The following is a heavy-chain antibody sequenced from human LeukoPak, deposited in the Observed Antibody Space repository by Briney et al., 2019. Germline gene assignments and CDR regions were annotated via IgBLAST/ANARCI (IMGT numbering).Heavy chain of an antibody. Sequence: PGGSLRLSCAASGFTFSSYWMSWVRQAPGKGLEWVANIKQDGSEKYYVDSVKGRFTISRDNSKNTLYLQMNSLRAEDTAVYYCAKDSGVGGPGYWGQGTLVTVSS. CDR1: GFTFSSYW. CDR3: AKDSGVGGPGY. CDR2: IKQDGSEK. J-gene: IGHJ4*02. D-gene: IGHD3-10*01. V-gene: IGHV3-7*03.